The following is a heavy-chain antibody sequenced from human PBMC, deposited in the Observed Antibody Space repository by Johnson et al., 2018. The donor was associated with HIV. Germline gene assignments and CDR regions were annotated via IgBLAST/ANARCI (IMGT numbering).Heavy chain of an antibody. CDR2: INSAGSGT. CDR3: AKGKWALLHPQAFGI. CDR1: GFTFSSYW. V-gene: IGHV3-74*01. Sequence: VQLVESGGGLVQPGGSLRLSCAASGFTFSSYWIHWVRQAPGKGLLWVSRINSAGSGTSYADSVKGRFTISRDNAKNTLYLQMNSLRADDTAVYYCAKGKWALLHPQAFGIWGQGTMVTVSS. J-gene: IGHJ3*02. D-gene: IGHD1-26*01.